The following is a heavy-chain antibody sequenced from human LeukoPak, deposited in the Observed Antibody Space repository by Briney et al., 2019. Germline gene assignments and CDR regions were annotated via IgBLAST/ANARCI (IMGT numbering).Heavy chain of an antibody. D-gene: IGHD3-9*01. CDR3: ARGTYYDILTGYGGPSMFDY. CDR2: INPSGGST. V-gene: IGHV1-46*01. J-gene: IGHJ4*02. CDR1: GYTFTGYY. Sequence: ASVKVSCKASGYTFTGYYMHWVRQAPGQGLEWMGIINPSGGSTSYAQKFQGRVTMTRDTSTSTVYMELSSLRSEDTAVYYWARGTYYDILTGYGGPSMFDYWGQGTLVTVSS.